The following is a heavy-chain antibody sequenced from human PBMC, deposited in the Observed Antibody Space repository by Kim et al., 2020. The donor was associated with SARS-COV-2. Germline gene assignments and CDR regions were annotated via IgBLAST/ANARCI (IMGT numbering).Heavy chain of an antibody. CDR3: ARDISPSGDFDYGMDV. CDR1: GGSIRSYY. D-gene: IGHD1-26*01. V-gene: IGHV4-59*01. J-gene: IGHJ6*02. Sequence: SETLSLTCTVSGGSIRSYYWSWIRQPPGKGLEWIGYIYYSGSTNYNPSLKSRVTISVDTSKNQFSLKLSSVTAADTAVYYCARDISPSGDFDYGMDVWGQGTPVTVSS. CDR2: IYYSGST.